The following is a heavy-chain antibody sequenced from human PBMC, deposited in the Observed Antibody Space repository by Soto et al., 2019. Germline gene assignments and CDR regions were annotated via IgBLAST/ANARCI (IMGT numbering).Heavy chain of an antibody. CDR2: IRSKANSYAT. CDR1: GFTFSGSA. CDR3: TRHIGYGGYFFEERYFDL. Sequence: GGSLRLSCAASGFTFSGSAMHWVRQASGKGLEWVGRIRSKANSYATAYAASVKGRFTISRDDSKNTAYLQMNSLKTEDTAVYYCTRHIGYGGYFFEERYFDLWGRGTLVTVSS. D-gene: IGHD4-17*01. V-gene: IGHV3-73*01. J-gene: IGHJ2*01.